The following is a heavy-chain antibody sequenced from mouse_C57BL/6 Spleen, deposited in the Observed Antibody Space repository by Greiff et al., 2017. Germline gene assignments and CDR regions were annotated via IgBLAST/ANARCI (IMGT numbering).Heavy chain of an antibody. Sequence: DVQLQESGPGLVKPSQSLSLTCSVTGYSITSGYYWNWIRQFPGNKLEWMGYISYDGSNNYNPSLKNRISITRDTSKNQFFLKLNSVTTEDTATYYCANYYGSSSYYYAMDYWGQGTSVTVSS. CDR2: ISYDGSN. CDR3: ANYYGSSSYYYAMDY. J-gene: IGHJ4*01. D-gene: IGHD1-1*01. CDR1: GYSITSGYY. V-gene: IGHV3-6*01.